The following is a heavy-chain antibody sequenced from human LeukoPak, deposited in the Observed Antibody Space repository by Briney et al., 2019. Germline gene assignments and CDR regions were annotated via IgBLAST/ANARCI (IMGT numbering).Heavy chain of an antibody. J-gene: IGHJ4*02. CDR2: ISTSSSSI. Sequence: PGGSLRLSCAASGFMLTMFTMNWVRQAPGKGLECVSSISTSSSSIYYADSVKGRFTVSRDNAKNSLYLQMNSLRAEDTAVYYCARESYGSDYWGQGTLVTVSS. CDR1: GFMLTMFT. D-gene: IGHD5-18*01. CDR3: ARESYGSDY. V-gene: IGHV3-21*01.